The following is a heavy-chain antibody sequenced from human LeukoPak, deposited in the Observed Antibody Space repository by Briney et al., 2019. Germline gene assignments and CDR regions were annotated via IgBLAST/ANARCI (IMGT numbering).Heavy chain of an antibody. D-gene: IGHD3-22*01. CDR1: GYMFTTYY. J-gene: IGHJ4*02. Sequence: GASVTVSCKASGYMFTTYYMHWVRQAPGQGLEWMGIISPSAGSTTYAQMFQGRVTMTRDTSTSTVYMELSSLRSEDTAVYYCARAADSSSTLSSLLYWGQGTLVTVSS. CDR3: ARAADSSSTLSSLLY. V-gene: IGHV1-46*01. CDR2: ISPSAGST.